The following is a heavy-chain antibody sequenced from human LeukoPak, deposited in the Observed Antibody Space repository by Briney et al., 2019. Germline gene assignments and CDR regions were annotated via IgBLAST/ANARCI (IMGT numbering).Heavy chain of an antibody. D-gene: IGHD3-22*01. CDR3: ASTSPKYYYESSGYSSLFDN. J-gene: IGHJ4*02. CDR1: GGSISSYY. Sequence: PSETLSLTCTVSGGSISSYYWSWIRQPAGKGLEWIGRIYTSGSTYYNPSLKSRLTISVDTSKNQFSLKLRSVTAADTALYYCASTSPKYYYESSGYSSLFDNWGQGTLVTVSS. V-gene: IGHV4-4*07. CDR2: IYTSGST.